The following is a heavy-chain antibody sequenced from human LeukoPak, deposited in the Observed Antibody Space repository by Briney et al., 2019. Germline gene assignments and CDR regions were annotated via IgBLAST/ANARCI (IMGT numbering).Heavy chain of an antibody. J-gene: IGHJ4*02. Sequence: SETLSLTCAVYGGSFSGYYWSWIRQPPGKGLEWIGEINHSGSTNYNPSLKSRVTISVDTSKNQFSLKLSSVTAADTAVYYCAHFYGSGTYYKAYWGQGTLVTVSS. CDR2: INHSGST. CDR1: GGSFSGYY. D-gene: IGHD3-10*01. CDR3: AHFYGSGTYYKAY. V-gene: IGHV4-34*01.